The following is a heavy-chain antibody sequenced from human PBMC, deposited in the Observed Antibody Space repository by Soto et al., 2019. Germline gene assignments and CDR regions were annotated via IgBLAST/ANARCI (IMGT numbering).Heavy chain of an antibody. CDR3: ARDLGGWPHY. D-gene: IGHD2-15*01. CDR1: GYTFTSYA. Sequence: QVQLVQSGAEVKKPGASVKVSCKASGYTFTSYAMHWVRQAPGQRLEWMGWINAGNDNTKYSQKFQGRVTITRDTSASTAYMELSSLRSEDTAVHYCARDLGGWPHYWGQGTLVTVSS. V-gene: IGHV1-3*01. J-gene: IGHJ4*02. CDR2: INAGNDNT.